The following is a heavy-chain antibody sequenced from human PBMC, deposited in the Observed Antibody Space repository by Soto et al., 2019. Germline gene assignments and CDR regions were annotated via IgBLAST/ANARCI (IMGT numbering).Heavy chain of an antibody. Sequence: GGSLRLSCAASGFTFSTYGMHWVRQAPGKGLEWVAAIWYDGIDKYYAASVKGRFTISRDNSMNTVYLQMSSLRADDTAVYYCARAAVTDYQYHGMDVWGQGTTVTVSS. J-gene: IGHJ6*02. CDR1: GFTFSTYG. D-gene: IGHD4-17*01. V-gene: IGHV3-33*01. CDR2: IWYDGIDK. CDR3: ARAAVTDYQYHGMDV.